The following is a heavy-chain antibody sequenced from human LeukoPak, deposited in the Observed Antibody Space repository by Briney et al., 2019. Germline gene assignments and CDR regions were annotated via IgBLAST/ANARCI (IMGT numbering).Heavy chain of an antibody. CDR2: IYSGGST. CDR1: GFTVSSNY. V-gene: IGHV3-53*01. D-gene: IGHD1-1*01. CDR3: ARVPRLSDWKSFDY. J-gene: IGHJ4*02. Sequence: GGSLRLSCAASGFTVSSNYVSWVRQAPGKGLEWVSVIYSGGSTYYADSVKGRFTISRDNSKNTLYLQMNSLRAEDTAVYYCARVPRLSDWKSFDYWGQGTLVTVSS.